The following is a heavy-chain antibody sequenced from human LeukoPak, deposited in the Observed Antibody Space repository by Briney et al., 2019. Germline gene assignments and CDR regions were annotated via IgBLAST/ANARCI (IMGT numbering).Heavy chain of an antibody. D-gene: IGHD2-15*01. CDR1: GYSFTSYW. CDR3: ARVVGLLGYCSGGSCYVWFDP. CDR2: IYPGDSGT. J-gene: IGHJ5*02. V-gene: IGHV5-51*01. Sequence: GESLKISCKGSGYSFTSYWIGWVRQMPGKGLEWMGIIYPGDSGTRYSPSFQGQVTISADKSISTAYLQWSSLKASDTAMYYCARVVGLLGYCSGGSCYVWFDPWGQGTLVTVSS.